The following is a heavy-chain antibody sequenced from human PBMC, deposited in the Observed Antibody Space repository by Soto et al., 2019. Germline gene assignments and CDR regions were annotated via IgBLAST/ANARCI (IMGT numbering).Heavy chain of an antibody. V-gene: IGHV1-69*13. J-gene: IGHJ6*02. CDR1: GGTFSSYA. D-gene: IGHD3-10*01. Sequence: ASVKVSCKASGGTFSSYAISWVRQAPGQGLEWMGGIIPIFGTANYAQKFQGRVTITADESTSTAYMELSSLRSEDTAVYYCARVSNDYGSGPYYYYGMDVWGQGTTVTVSS. CDR2: IIPIFGTA. CDR3: ARVSNDYGSGPYYYYGMDV.